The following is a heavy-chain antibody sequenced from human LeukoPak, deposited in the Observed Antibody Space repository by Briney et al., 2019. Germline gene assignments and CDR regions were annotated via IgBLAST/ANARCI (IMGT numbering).Heavy chain of an antibody. Sequence: GGSLRLSCAASGFTFSNYNMNWVRQTPGKGLGWVSCISSSSSYIYYADSVKGRFTISRETAKNSLYLQMNSLRAEDTALYFCARELLTYSNHKLGHYMDVWGKGTTVTVSS. D-gene: IGHD4-11*01. J-gene: IGHJ6*03. CDR2: ISSSSSYI. CDR3: ARELLTYSNHKLGHYMDV. V-gene: IGHV3-21*05. CDR1: GFTFSNYN.